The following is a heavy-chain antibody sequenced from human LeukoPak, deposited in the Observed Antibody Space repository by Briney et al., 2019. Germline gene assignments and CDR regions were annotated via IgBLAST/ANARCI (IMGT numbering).Heavy chain of an antibody. CDR2: ISGSGGST. J-gene: IGHJ3*02. V-gene: IGHV3-23*01. Sequence: GGSLRLSCAASGFTFSSYAMSWVRQAPGKGLEWVSAISGSGGSTYYADSVKGRFTIPRDNSKNTLYLQMNSLRAEDTAVYYCAKDLGYFDWLDAFDIWGQGTMVTVSS. CDR3: AKDLGYFDWLDAFDI. D-gene: IGHD3-9*01. CDR1: GFTFSSYA.